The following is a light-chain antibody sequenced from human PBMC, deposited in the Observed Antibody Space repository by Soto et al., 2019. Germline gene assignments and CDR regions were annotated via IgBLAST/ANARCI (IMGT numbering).Light chain of an antibody. CDR2: EVN. CDR1: SSDVGGYNF. CDR3: SSYTPSSTFV. V-gene: IGLV2-14*01. J-gene: IGLJ1*01. Sequence: QSVLTQPASVSGSPGQSITISCTGTSSDVGGYNFVSWYRQDPGKAPKLLIYEVNNRPSGISNRFSGSKSGILASLTISGLQAEDEADYYCSSYTPSSTFVFGSGTKVTVL.